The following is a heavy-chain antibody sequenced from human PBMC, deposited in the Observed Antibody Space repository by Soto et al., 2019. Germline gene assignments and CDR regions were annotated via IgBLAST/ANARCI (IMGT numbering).Heavy chain of an antibody. D-gene: IGHD3-3*01. J-gene: IGHJ5*02. CDR3: ARDRLPATGYSDFWGAGSRWFDP. V-gene: IGHV1-18*04. Sequence: QIQLVQSEGEVRQPGASVRLSCKTAGYTFSSHGINWLRQAPGQGLEWMGWISTYNGDTHYAQNFQATPTWTTDPLTSTAYWDPPSLRSDDAAVYFCARDRLPATGYSDFWGAGSRWFDPWGQGTLVAVSS. CDR2: ISTYNGDT. CDR1: GYTFSSHG.